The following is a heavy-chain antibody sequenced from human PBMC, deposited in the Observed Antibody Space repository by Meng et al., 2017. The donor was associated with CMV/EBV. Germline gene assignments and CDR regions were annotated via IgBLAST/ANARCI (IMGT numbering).Heavy chain of an antibody. CDR2: IYYSGST. V-gene: IGHV4-59*01. Sequence: SETLSLTCTVSGGSISSYYWSWIRQPPGKGLEWIGYIYYSGSTNYNPSRKSRVTISVDTSKNQFSLKLSSVTAADTAVYYCARGGGIQLWYYYYGMDVWGQGTTVTVSS. CDR1: GGSISSYY. J-gene: IGHJ6*02. CDR3: ARGGGIQLWYYYYGMDV. D-gene: IGHD5-18*01.